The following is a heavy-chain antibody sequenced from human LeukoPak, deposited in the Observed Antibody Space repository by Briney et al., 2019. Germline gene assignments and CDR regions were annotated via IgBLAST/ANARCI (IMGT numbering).Heavy chain of an antibody. J-gene: IGHJ1*01. Sequence: AASVKVSCKASGGTFSSYAISWVRQAPGQGLEWMGWINPNSGGTNYAQKFQGRVTMTRDTSISTAYMELSRLRSDDTAVYYCARDSSGWYEEYFQHWGQGTLVTVSS. D-gene: IGHD6-19*01. CDR3: ARDSSGWYEEYFQH. V-gene: IGHV1-2*02. CDR1: GGTFSSYA. CDR2: INPNSGGT.